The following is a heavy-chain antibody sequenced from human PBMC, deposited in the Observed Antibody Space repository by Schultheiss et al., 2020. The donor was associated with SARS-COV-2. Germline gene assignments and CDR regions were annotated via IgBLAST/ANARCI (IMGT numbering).Heavy chain of an antibody. D-gene: IGHD4-17*01. Sequence: GSLRLSCAVYGGSFSGYYWGWIRQPPGKGLEWIGEINHSGSTNYNPSLKSRVTISVDTSKNQFSLKLSSVTAADTAVYYCASGYGALDYWGQGTLVTVSS. CDR1: GGSFSGYY. CDR2: INHSGST. V-gene: IGHV4-34*01. J-gene: IGHJ4*02. CDR3: ASGYGALDY.